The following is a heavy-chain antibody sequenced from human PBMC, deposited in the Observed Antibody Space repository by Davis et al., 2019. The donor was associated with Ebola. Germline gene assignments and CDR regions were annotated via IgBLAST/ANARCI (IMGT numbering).Heavy chain of an antibody. Sequence: ASVKVSCKASGYTFTSYGISWVRQAPGQGLEWMGWISAYNGNTNYAQKLQGRVTMTTDTSTSTAYMELRSLRSDDAAVYYCARRPPASSGSYYYYYYMDVWGKGTTVTVSS. V-gene: IGHV1-18*04. CDR3: ARRPPASSGSYYYYYYMDV. CDR1: GYTFTSYG. J-gene: IGHJ6*03. CDR2: ISAYNGNT. D-gene: IGHD6-19*01.